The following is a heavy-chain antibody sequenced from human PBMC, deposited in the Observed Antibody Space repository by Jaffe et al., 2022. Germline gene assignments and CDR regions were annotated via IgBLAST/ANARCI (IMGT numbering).Heavy chain of an antibody. V-gene: IGHV1-69*01. CDR3: ASPDLQARYIWGSYRLTHAFDI. CDR2: IIPIFGTA. J-gene: IGHJ3*02. Sequence: QVQLVQSGAEVKKPGSSVKVSCKASGGTFSSYAISWVRQAPGQGLEWMGGIIPIFGTANYAQKFQGRVTITADESTSTAYMELSSLRSEDTAVYYCASPDLQARYIWGSYRLTHAFDIWGQGTMVTVSS. D-gene: IGHD3-16*02. CDR1: GGTFSSYA.